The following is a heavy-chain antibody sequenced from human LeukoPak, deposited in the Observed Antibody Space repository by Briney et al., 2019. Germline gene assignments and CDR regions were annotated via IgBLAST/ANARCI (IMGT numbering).Heavy chain of an antibody. Sequence: PGGSLRLSCAASGFTLRNYSMNWVRQAPGKGLEWVAFIRYDGSNKYYADSVKGRFTISRDNSKNTLYLQMNSLRAEDTAVYYCAKDSYGSWEDIVVVVAAPYYYMDVWGKGTTVTISS. J-gene: IGHJ6*03. CDR3: AKDSYGSWEDIVVVVAAPYYYMDV. CDR2: IRYDGSNK. CDR1: GFTLRNYS. D-gene: IGHD2-15*01. V-gene: IGHV3-30*02.